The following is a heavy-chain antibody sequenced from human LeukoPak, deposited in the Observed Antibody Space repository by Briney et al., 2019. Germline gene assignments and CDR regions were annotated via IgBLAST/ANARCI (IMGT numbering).Heavy chain of an antibody. D-gene: IGHD6-19*01. CDR1: GGSISSSSYY. CDR2: INLIGGT. CDR3: ARRVRSSGWYGGALGYYYYYYMDV. Sequence: KPSETLSLTCTVSGGSISSSSYYWGWIRQPPGKGLEWIGGINLIGGTYYNPSLKSRVTISVDTSKNQFSLKLSSVTAADTAVYYCARRVRSSGWYGGALGYYYYYYMDVWGKGTTVTISS. V-gene: IGHV4-39*01. J-gene: IGHJ6*03.